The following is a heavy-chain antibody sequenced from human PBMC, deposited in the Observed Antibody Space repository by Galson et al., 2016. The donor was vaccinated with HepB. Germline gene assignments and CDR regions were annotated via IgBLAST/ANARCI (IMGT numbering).Heavy chain of an antibody. V-gene: IGHV1-18*01. D-gene: IGHD2-2*01. CDR1: GYTLTSYG. Sequence: SVKVSCKAFGYTLTSYGISWVRQAPGQGLEWMAWISPYNGNTKYAQKFQGRVTVTADTSTSTVYMELWSLRSDDTAVYYCARDSNQLLLEGDWFDPWGHGTLVTVSP. CDR3: ARDSNQLLLEGDWFDP. CDR2: ISPYNGNT. J-gene: IGHJ5*02.